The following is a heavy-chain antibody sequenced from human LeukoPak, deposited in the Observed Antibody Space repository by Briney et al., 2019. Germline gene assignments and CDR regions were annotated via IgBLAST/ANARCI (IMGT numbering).Heavy chain of an antibody. Sequence: SETLPLTCSVSGGSISSYYWSWIRQSAGKGLEWIGRIYPTGSTNYNPSLKSRVTISGDKSKNQFSLKLSSVTAADTAVYYCARVGGDCGGDCYHYYSMDVWGKGTMVTVSS. J-gene: IGHJ6*03. CDR3: ARVGGDCGGDCYHYYSMDV. CDR1: GGSISSYY. CDR2: IYPTGST. V-gene: IGHV4-4*07. D-gene: IGHD2-21*02.